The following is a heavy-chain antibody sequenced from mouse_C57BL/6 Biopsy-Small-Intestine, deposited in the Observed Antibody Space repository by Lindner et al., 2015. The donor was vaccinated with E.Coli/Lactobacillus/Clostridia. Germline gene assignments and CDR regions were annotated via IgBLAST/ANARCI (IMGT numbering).Heavy chain of an antibody. CDR2: INPGSGGT. D-gene: IGHD1-3*01. J-gene: IGHJ4*01. V-gene: IGHV1-54*01. Sequence: VQLQESGAELVRPGTSVKVSCKASGYAFTNYLIEWVKQRPGQGLEWIGVINPGSGGTNYNEKFKGKATLTADKSSSTAYTQLSSLTSEDSAVYFCARDRSGGYYAMDYWGQGTSVTVSS. CDR3: ARDRSGGYYAMDY. CDR1: GYAFTNYL.